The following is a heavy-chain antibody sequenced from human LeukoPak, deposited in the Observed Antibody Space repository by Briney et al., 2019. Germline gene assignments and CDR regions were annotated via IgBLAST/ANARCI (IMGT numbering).Heavy chain of an antibody. D-gene: IGHD6-13*01. CDR3: ARDLVAAADHYYYYGMDV. CDR1: GFTFSSYS. Sequence: GGCLRLSCAASGFTFSSYSMNWVRQAPGKGLEWVSYIISSSSTIYYADSVKGRFTISRDNAKNSLYLQMNSLRAEDTAVYYCARDLVAAADHYYYYGMDVWGQGTTVTVSS. J-gene: IGHJ6*02. V-gene: IGHV3-48*04. CDR2: IISSSSTI.